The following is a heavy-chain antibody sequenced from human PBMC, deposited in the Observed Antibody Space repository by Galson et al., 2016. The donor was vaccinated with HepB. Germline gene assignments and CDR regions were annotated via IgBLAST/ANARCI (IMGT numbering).Heavy chain of an antibody. CDR1: GLMYTHYA. CDR2: IVDSGDHI. D-gene: IGHD3-10*01. CDR3: ARDRGYRALDL. J-gene: IGHJ3*01. Sequence: SLRLSCAVSGLMYTHYAMNWVRQAPGKGLEWVSIIVDSGDHIYYAESVKGRFTISRDKATNTLYLQMNSLRAEDTALYYCARDRGYRALDLWGQGTTVTVSS. V-gene: IGHV3-23*01.